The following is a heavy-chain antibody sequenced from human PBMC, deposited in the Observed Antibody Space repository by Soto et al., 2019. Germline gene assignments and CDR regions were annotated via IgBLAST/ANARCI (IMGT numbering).Heavy chain of an antibody. CDR1: GFTFSSYA. J-gene: IGHJ4*02. CDR3: AREKVGALDY. D-gene: IGHD1-26*01. CDR2: ISYDGSNK. Sequence: QVQLVESGGGVVQPGRSLRLSCAASGFTFSSYAMHWVRQAPGKGLEWVAVISYDGSNKYYADSVKGRFTISRDNSKNPRYLQMNSLRAVDTAVYYCAREKVGALDYWGQGTLVTVSS. V-gene: IGHV3-30-3*01.